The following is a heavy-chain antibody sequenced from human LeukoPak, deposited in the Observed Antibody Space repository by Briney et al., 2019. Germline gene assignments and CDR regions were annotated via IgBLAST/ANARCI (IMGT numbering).Heavy chain of an antibody. D-gene: IGHD3-3*01. J-gene: IGHJ3*01. CDR3: ARDRTIFGVVIKFDAFDV. Sequence: SVKVSCKASGGTFSSYAISWVRQALGQGLEWMGGIIPIFGTANYAQKFQGRVTITADESTSTAYMELSSLRSEDTAVYYCARDRTIFGVVIKFDAFDVWGQGTMVTVSS. CDR1: GGTFSSYA. CDR2: IIPIFGTA. V-gene: IGHV1-69*13.